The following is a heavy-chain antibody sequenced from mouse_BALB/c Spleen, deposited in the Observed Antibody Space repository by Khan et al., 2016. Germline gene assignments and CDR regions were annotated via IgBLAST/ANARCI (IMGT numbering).Heavy chain of an antibody. Sequence: EVQLQESGPGLVKPSQSLSLTCTVTGYSITSDYAWNWIRQFPGNRLEWMGYISYSGSTSYNPSPKSRTSITRDTSKNQFFLKLNSVTSEDTATYDLARSGYGDKDAMDYWGQGTSVTVSS. D-gene: IGHD1-1*01. CDR3: ARSGYGDKDAMDY. J-gene: IGHJ4*01. V-gene: IGHV3-2*02. CDR1: GYSITSDYA. CDR2: ISYSGST.